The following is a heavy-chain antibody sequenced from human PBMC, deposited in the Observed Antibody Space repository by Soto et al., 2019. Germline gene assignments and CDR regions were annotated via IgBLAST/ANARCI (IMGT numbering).Heavy chain of an antibody. Sequence: ASVKVSCKASGGTFSSYTISWVRQAPGQGLEWMGGIIPIFGTANYAQKFQGRVTITADESTSTAYMELSSLRSEDTAVYYCARGALLGGDYGANFDYWGQGTLVTVSS. V-gene: IGHV1-69*13. CDR3: ARGALLGGDYGANFDY. J-gene: IGHJ4*02. CDR2: IIPIFGTA. D-gene: IGHD4-17*01. CDR1: GGTFSSYT.